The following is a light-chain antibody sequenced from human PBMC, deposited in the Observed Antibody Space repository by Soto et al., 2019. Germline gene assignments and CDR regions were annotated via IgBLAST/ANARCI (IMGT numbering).Light chain of an antibody. J-gene: IGLJ1*01. Sequence: ALTQPASVSGSPGQSITISCTGTSSDVGFYNYVSWYQQHPGKAPKLMIYEVSNRPSGVSNRFSGSKSGNTASLTISGLQAEDEADYYCSSYRSSSTLYVFGTGTKVTVL. CDR1: SSDVGFYNY. CDR3: SSYRSSSTLYV. V-gene: IGLV2-14*01. CDR2: EVS.